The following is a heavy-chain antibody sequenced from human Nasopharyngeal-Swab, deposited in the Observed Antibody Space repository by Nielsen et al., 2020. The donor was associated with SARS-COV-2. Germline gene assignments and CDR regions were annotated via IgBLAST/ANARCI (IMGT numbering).Heavy chain of an antibody. CDR3: ARIAAAGTSYFDY. D-gene: IGHD6-13*01. Sequence: GESLKISCKGSGYSFTSYWIGWVRQMPGKDLEWMGIIYPGDSDTRYSPSFQGQVTISADKSISTAYLQRSSLKASDTAMYYCARIAAAGTSYFDYWGQGTLVTVSS. CDR1: GYSFTSYW. V-gene: IGHV5-51*01. CDR2: IYPGDSDT. J-gene: IGHJ4*02.